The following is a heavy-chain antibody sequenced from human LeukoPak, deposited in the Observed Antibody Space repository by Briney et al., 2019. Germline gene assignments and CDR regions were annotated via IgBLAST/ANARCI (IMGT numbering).Heavy chain of an antibody. CDR2: IWYDGSNK. D-gene: IGHD3-22*01. Sequence: GGSLRLSCAASGFTFSSYGMHWVRQAPGKGLEWVAVIWYDGSNKYYADSVKGRFTFSRDNSKNTLYLQMNSLRAEDTAVYYCAREGDSSGSLFYFDYWGQGTLVTVS. J-gene: IGHJ4*02. CDR3: AREGDSSGSLFYFDY. V-gene: IGHV3-33*01. CDR1: GFTFSSYG.